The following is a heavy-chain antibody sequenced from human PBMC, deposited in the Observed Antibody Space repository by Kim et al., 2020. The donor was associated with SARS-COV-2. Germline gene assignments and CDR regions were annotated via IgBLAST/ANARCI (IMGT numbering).Heavy chain of an antibody. V-gene: IGHV3-74*01. CDR3: AREFPGVV. CDR2: IKTDGSTT. J-gene: IGHJ6*02. D-gene: IGHD7-27*01. CDR1: GFTFSRFW. Sequence: GGSLRLSCAASGFTFSRFWMHWVRQAPGKRLVWVSRIKTDGSTTSYADSVKGRFTISRDNAKNTLSLQMNSLRVEDTGVYYCAREFPGVVWGQGTTVTVSS.